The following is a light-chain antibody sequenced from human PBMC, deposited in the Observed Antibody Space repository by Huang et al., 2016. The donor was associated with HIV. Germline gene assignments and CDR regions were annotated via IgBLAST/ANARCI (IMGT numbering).Light chain of an antibody. CDR1: QRISSH. CDR3: QQTYSAPVT. CDR2: SST. J-gene: IGKJ4*01. V-gene: IGKV1-39*01. Sequence: DIQVTQSPSSLSASVGDRVTITCRTSQRISSHLSWYQQKIGKGPKLPIYSSTVLQSGVPPRFTGSGSGTDFTLTINSLQPEDFATYYCQQTYSAPVTFGGGTRVEIK.